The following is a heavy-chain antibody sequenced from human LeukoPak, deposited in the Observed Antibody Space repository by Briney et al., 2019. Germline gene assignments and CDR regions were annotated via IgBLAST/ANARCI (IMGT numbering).Heavy chain of an antibody. CDR2: IYPGDSDT. CDR1: GYSFTSYW. J-gene: IGHJ5*02. V-gene: IGHV5-51*01. Sequence: GESLKISCRGSGYSFTSYWIGWVRQMPGKGLEWMGIIYPGDSDTRYSPSFQGQVTISADKSISTAYLQWSSLKASDTAMYYCARPDNYCSSTSCYAGWFDPWGQGTLVTVSS. D-gene: IGHD2-2*01. CDR3: ARPDNYCSSTSCYAGWFDP.